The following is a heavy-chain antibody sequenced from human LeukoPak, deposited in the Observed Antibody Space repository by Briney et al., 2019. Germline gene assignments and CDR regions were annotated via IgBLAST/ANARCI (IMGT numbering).Heavy chain of an antibody. D-gene: IGHD5-12*01. CDR2: ISGSGGDT. V-gene: IGHV3-23*01. CDR3: AKGTEGGYDY. CDR1: GFTFASYT. Sequence: GGSLRLSCAASGFTFASYTMTWVRQAPGKGLEWVSAISGSGGDTYFADSVRGRLTISRDNSKNTLHLQMNRLRPVDTAVYYCAKGTEGGYDYWGQGTLVTVSS. J-gene: IGHJ4*02.